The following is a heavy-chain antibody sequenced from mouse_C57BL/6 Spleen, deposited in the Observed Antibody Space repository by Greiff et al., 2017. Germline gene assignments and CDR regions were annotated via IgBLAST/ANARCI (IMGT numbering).Heavy chain of an antibody. CDR3: AREGVYYGSSYGAMGY. Sequence: QVQLQQPGAELVRPGSSVKLSCKASGYTFTSYWMDWVKQRPGQGLEWIGNIYPSDSETHYNQKFKDKATLTVDKSSSTAYMQLSSLTSEDSAVYYCAREGVYYGSSYGAMGYWGQGASVTVSS. J-gene: IGHJ4*01. D-gene: IGHD1-1*01. CDR1: GYTFTSYW. CDR2: IYPSDSET. V-gene: IGHV1-61*01.